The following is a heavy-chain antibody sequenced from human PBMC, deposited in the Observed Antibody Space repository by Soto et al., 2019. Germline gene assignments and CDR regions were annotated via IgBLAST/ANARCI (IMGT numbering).Heavy chain of an antibody. CDR2: INHSGST. D-gene: IGHD6-19*01. Sequence: SETLSLTCAVYGGSFSGYYWSWIRQPPGKGLEWIGEINHSGSTNYNPSLKSRVTISVDTSKNQFSLKLSPVTAADTAVYYCARRGIAGAGTRRKFDYWAQGTLVTVPS. CDR1: GGSFSGYY. CDR3: ARRGIAGAGTRRKFDY. J-gene: IGHJ4*02. V-gene: IGHV4-34*01.